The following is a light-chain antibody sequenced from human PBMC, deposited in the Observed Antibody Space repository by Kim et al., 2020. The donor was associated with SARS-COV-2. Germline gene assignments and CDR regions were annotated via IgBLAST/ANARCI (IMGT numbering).Light chain of an antibody. V-gene: IGKV2-30*02. Sequence: QPASISCKSSQGLVHTDGNTYFNWFHPRPGPSPTRLIYQMSIRDSGVPVRFSGSGSATDFTLQIIRVEAEDVSVYYGMMATHMPYSFGGGTKLEI. J-gene: IGKJ2*03. CDR3: MMATHMPYS. CDR1: QGLVHTDGNTY. CDR2: QMS.